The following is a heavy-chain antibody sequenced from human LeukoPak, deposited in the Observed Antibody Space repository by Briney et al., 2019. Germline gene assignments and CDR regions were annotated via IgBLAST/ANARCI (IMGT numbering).Heavy chain of an antibody. J-gene: IGHJ4*02. CDR2: IIPILGIA. D-gene: IGHD3-22*01. CDR3: ARDTHYYDSSGYYYPFDY. CDR1: GRTFSSYA. V-gene: IGHV1-69*04. Sequence: VASVKVSCKASGRTFSSYAISWVRQAPGQGLEWMGRIIPILGIANYAQKFQGRVTITADKSTSTAYMELSSLRSEDTAVYYCARDTHYYDSSGYYYPFDYWGQGTLVTVSS.